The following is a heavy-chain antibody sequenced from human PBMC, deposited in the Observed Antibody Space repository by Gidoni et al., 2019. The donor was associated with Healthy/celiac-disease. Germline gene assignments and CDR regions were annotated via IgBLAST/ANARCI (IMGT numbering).Heavy chain of an antibody. V-gene: IGHV4-30-2*01. Sequence: QLQLQESGSGLVKPSQTLSLTCAVSGGSIATCGFPWSWIRPPPGKGLEWIGYIYHSGGTYYNPSLKSRVTISVDRSKNQFSLKLSSVTAADTAVYYCARGGDYYGSGSYYAYWGQGTLVTVSS. J-gene: IGHJ4*02. CDR1: GGSIATCGFP. CDR3: ARGGDYYGSGSYYAY. CDR2: IYHSGGT. D-gene: IGHD3-10*01.